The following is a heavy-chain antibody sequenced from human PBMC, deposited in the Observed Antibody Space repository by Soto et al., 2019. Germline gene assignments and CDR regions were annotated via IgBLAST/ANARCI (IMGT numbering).Heavy chain of an antibody. CDR1: GFTFSSYG. V-gene: IGHV3-30*18. CDR3: AKHLIAVGGYLHGMDV. J-gene: IGHJ6*02. Sequence: QVQLVESGGGVVQPGRSLRLSCAASGFTFSSYGMHWVRQAPGKGLEWVAVISHDGSNKYFADSVKGRFTISRDNSQNTLYLQMNSMRAEDTAGYYCAKHLIAVGGYLHGMDVWGQGTTVTVSS. D-gene: IGHD6-19*01. CDR2: ISHDGSNK.